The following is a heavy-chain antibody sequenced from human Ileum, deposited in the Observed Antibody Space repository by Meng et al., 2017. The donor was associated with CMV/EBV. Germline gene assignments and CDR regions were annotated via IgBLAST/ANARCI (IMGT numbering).Heavy chain of an antibody. CDR2: INQDGSEK. D-gene: IGHD1-26*01. V-gene: IGHV3-7*01. CDR3: ARVQYSGSYGY. Sequence: GESLKISCAASGFTFSSYWMSWVRQAPGQGLEWVANINQDGSEKYYVDSVKGRFTISRDNAKNSLYLQMNSLRAEDTAVYYCARVQYSGSYGYWGQGTLVTVSS. CDR1: GFTFSSYW. J-gene: IGHJ4*02.